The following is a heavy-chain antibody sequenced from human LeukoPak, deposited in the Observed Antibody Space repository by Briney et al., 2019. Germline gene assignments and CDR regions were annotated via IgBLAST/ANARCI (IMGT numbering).Heavy chain of an antibody. J-gene: IGHJ5*02. CDR3: ARVLGLMEWLFDP. D-gene: IGHD3-3*01. V-gene: IGHV4-59*01. Sequence: SETLSLTCTASGGSINAYYWSWIRQTPGKGLEWIGHTYYSGNTTYNPSLKSRVSISIHTSKKQFSLELNSVTAADTAVYYCARVLGLMEWLFDPWGQGILVTVSS. CDR1: GGSINAYY. CDR2: TYYSGNT.